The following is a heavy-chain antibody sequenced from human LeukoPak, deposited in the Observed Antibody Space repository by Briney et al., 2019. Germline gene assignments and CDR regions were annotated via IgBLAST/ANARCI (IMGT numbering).Heavy chain of an antibody. CDR3: ARDRVEMATIHYFDY. CDR1: GGSIRNYY. J-gene: IGHJ4*02. D-gene: IGHD5-24*01. CDR2: IYHSGST. Sequence: PSETLSLTCTVSGGSIRNYYWSWIRQPPGEGLEWIGYIYHSGSTNYNPSLKSRVNVSVDMAKNQISLKMSSVTAADTAVYYCARDRVEMATIHYFDYWGQGTLVTVSS. V-gene: IGHV4-59*01.